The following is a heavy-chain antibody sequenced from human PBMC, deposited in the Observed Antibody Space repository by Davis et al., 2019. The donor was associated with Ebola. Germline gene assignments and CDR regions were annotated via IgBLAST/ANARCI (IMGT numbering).Heavy chain of an antibody. Sequence: GESLKISCKGSGYTFSSYWISWVRQMPGKGLEWMGRIDPYDSDTNYSPSFQGHVTISADNSISTAYLQWNSLKASDTAMYYCARPPWFGAQLPPPRSYYYMDVWGTGTTVTVSS. J-gene: IGHJ6*03. CDR2: IDPYDSDT. V-gene: IGHV5-10-1*01. CDR1: GYTFSSYW. D-gene: IGHD3-10*01. CDR3: ARPPWFGAQLPPPRSYYYMDV.